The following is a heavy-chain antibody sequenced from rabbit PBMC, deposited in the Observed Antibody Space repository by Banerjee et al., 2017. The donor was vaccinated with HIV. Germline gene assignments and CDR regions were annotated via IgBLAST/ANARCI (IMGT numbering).Heavy chain of an antibody. CDR2: IYAGSSGTT. CDR1: GFSFSSNYY. Sequence: QSLEESGGDLVKPGASLTLTCTASGFSFSSNYYMCWVRQAPGKGLEWIACIYAGSSGTTYYASWAKGRFTISKTSSTTVTLQMTSLTAADTATYFCARDVSTLWGPGTLVTVS. CDR3: ARDVSTL. V-gene: IGHV1S40*01. J-gene: IGHJ4*01.